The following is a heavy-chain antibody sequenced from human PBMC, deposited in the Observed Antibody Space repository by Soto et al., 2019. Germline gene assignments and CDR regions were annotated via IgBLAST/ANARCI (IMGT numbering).Heavy chain of an antibody. J-gene: IGHJ5*02. CDR3: AKLADYDFWSGYQNWFDP. V-gene: IGHV3-23*01. D-gene: IGHD3-3*01. CDR2: ISGSGGST. CDR1: GFTFSSYA. Sequence: GGSLRLSCAASGFTFSSYAMSWVRQAPGKGLEWVSAISGSGGSTYYADSVKGRFTISRDNSKNTLYLQMNSLRAEDTAVYYCAKLADYDFWSGYQNWFDPWGQGILVTVSS.